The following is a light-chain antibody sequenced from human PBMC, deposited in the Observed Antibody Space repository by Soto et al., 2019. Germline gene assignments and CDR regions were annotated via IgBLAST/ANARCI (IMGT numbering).Light chain of an antibody. CDR2: ATS. CDR1: QSISIL. Sequence: DIHLTQSPSTLSASVGDRVTITCRASQSISILLAWYQQKPGKAPNLLIYATSTLETGVSSRFSGSGSGTEFTLTISILQPDDFATYYCQHYNDFSWTFGQGTKVEIK. CDR3: QHYNDFSWT. J-gene: IGKJ1*01. V-gene: IGKV1-5*03.